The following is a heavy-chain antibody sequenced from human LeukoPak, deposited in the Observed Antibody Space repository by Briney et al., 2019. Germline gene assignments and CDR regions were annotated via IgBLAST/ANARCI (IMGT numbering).Heavy chain of an antibody. V-gene: IGHV3-23*01. Sequence: QPGGSLRLSCAASGFTFSSYAMSWVRQAPGKWLEWVSTISGSGTGTYYADSVKGRFTISRDNSKYTLYLQMNSLRADDTAVYYCAKGGYSSGWRNYFDYWGQGTLVTVSS. D-gene: IGHD6-19*01. CDR2: ISGSGTGT. CDR1: GFTFSSYA. CDR3: AKGGYSSGWRNYFDY. J-gene: IGHJ4*02.